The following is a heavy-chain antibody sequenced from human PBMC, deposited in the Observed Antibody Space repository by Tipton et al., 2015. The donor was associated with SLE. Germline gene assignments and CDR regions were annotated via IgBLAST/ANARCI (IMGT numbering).Heavy chain of an antibody. D-gene: IGHD2-15*01. CDR2: IYSGGST. V-gene: IGHV3-53*05. CDR3: ARVGYCSGGSCLYWYFDL. CDR1: GFTVSSNY. J-gene: IGHJ2*01. Sequence: LRLSCAASGFTVSSNYMSWVRQAPGKGLEWVSVIYSGGSTYYADSVKGRFTISRDNSKNTLYLQMNSLRAEDTAVYYCARVGYCSGGSCLYWYFDLWGRGTLVTVSS.